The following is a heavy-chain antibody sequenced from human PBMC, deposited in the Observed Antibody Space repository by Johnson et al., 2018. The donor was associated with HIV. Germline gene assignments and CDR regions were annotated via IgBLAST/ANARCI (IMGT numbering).Heavy chain of an antibody. V-gene: IGHV3-30*02. J-gene: IGHJ3*02. CDR1: GFTFSSYG. CDR2: IRYDGSNN. Sequence: QVQLVESGGGVVQPGGSLRLSCAASGFTFSSYGMHWVRQAPGKGLAWVAFIRYDGSNNYYADSVKGRFTLSRDNSKNTLFLQMNSLRPEDTAVYYCANRRGIGDGTTGSLDIWGQGTMVTVSS. CDR3: ANRRGIGDGTTGSLDI. D-gene: IGHD1-1*01.